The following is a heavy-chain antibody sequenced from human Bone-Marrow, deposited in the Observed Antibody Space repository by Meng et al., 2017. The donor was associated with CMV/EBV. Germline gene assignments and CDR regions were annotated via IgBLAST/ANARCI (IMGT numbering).Heavy chain of an antibody. CDR3: ARGGRENSFDS. Sequence: ASVKVSCKASGYTFTTYAITWVRQAPGQGLEWMGWISTSNGDTESAQKVRDRITFTTDGSTTSAYMELRSLTSDDTAIYFCARGGRENSFDSWGQGTTVTVSS. J-gene: IGHJ5*01. CDR2: ISTSNGDT. CDR1: GYTFTTYA. D-gene: IGHD3-16*01. V-gene: IGHV1-18*04.